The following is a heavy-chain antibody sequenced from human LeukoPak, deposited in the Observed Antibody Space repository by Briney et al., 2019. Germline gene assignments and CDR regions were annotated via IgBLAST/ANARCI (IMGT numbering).Heavy chain of an antibody. D-gene: IGHD2-15*01. CDR3: ARDVSEIVVVIAATVYYFDN. V-gene: IGHV3-21*01. CDR2: ITTSSSYI. Sequence: GGSLRLSCAASGFSFSDYSMNWVRQAPGKGLEWVSCITTSSSYIYYADSVKGRFTISRDNAKNSLYLQMNSLRAEDTAVYYCARDVSEIVVVIAATVYYFDNWGQGTLVTVSS. J-gene: IGHJ4*02. CDR1: GFSFSDYS.